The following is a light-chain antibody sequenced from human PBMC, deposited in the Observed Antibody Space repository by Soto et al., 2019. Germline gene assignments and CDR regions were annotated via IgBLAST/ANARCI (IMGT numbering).Light chain of an antibody. CDR2: GAS. Sequence: EIVLTQSPGTLSLSPGERATHSCRASQSVSSSYLAWYQQKLGQAPRFLIYGASSRATGIPDRFSGSGSGTDFTLTISRLEPEDFAVYYCQQYGSSPLTFGGGTKVDIK. CDR3: QQYGSSPLT. V-gene: IGKV3-20*01. CDR1: QSVSSSY. J-gene: IGKJ4*01.